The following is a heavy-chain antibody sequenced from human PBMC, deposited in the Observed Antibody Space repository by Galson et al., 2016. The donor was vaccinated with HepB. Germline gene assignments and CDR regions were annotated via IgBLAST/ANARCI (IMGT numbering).Heavy chain of an antibody. V-gene: IGHV5-10-1*01. CDR2: IDPSDSYT. CDR1: GYNFTSYW. Sequence: QSGAEVKKPGESLRISCKGSGYNFTSYWISWVRQMSGKGLEWMGRIDPSDSYTNYSPSFQGHVTISADKSISTAYLQWSSLKASDTAMYYCARHPRGHYDILTGYGYWYFDLWGRGTLVTVSS. J-gene: IGHJ2*01. D-gene: IGHD3-9*01. CDR3: ARHPRGHYDILTGYGYWYFDL.